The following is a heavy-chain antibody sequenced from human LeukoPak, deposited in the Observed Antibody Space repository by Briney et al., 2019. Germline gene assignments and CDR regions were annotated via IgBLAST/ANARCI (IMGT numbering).Heavy chain of an antibody. J-gene: IGHJ4*02. CDR2: IYYSGST. D-gene: IGHD5-18*01. Sequence: KSSETLSLTCTVSGGSISSSSYYWGWIRQPPGKGLEWIGSIYYSGSTYYNPSLKSRVTISVDTSKNQFSLKLSSVTAADTAVYYCARDQVQDTAALDYWGQGTLVTVSS. CDR1: GGSISSSSYY. CDR3: ARDQVQDTAALDY. V-gene: IGHV4-39*07.